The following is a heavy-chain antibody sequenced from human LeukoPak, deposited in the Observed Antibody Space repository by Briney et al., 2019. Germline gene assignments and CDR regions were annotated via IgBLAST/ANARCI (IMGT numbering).Heavy chain of an antibody. Sequence: GGSLRLSCAASGFTFDDYAMHWVRQAPGKGLEWVSGISWNSGSIGYADSVKGRFTISRDNAKNSLYLQMNSLRAEDTAVYYCARPAYCGGNCYYFPDYWGQGTLVTVSS. CDR3: ARPAYCGGNCYYFPDY. CDR2: ISWNSGSI. D-gene: IGHD2-21*02. V-gene: IGHV3-9*01. CDR1: GFTFDDYA. J-gene: IGHJ4*02.